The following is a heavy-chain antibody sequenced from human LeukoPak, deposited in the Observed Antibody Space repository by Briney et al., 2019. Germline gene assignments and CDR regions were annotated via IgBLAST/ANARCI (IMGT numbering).Heavy chain of an antibody. CDR2: IKNKIASGTT. CDR1: GFTFSNAW. J-gene: IGHJ3*02. Sequence: GGSLRLSCAASGFTFSNAWMNWVRQAPGKGLEWVGRIKNKIASGTTDYAAPVEGRFTISRDDSKNTLFLRMNSLKTEDTAMYYCTTNDAFDIWGQGTMVTVSS. CDR3: TTNDAFDI. V-gene: IGHV3-15*01.